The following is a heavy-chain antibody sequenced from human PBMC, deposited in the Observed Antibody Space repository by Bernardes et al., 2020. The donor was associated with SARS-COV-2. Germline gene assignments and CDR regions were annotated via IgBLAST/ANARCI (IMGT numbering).Heavy chain of an antibody. V-gene: IGHV3-15*07. D-gene: IGHD3-22*01. CDR3: TTGAEIYYDSSGFSYYCDC. Sequence: GRSLRLSCAASGFTFSNAWMHWVRQAPGKGLEWVGHIKRKTDSGTTDYAAPVKGRFTISGDDSKNTMYLQMNSLKTEDTAVYYCTTGAEIYYDSSGFSYYCDCWGQGTLVTVSS. CDR1: GFTFSNAW. J-gene: IGHJ4*02. CDR2: IKRKTDSGTT.